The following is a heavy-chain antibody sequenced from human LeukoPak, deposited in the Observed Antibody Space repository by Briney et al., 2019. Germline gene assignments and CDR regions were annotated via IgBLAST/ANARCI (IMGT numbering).Heavy chain of an antibody. J-gene: IGHJ4*02. V-gene: IGHV3-23*01. D-gene: IGHD6-6*01. CDR1: GFTFSSYA. CDR2: ISGSGGST. Sequence: GGSLRLSVAASGFTFSSYAMSGFRKAPGKGLKWVSAISGSGGSTYYADSVKGRFTISRDNSKNTLYLQMNSLRAEDTAVYYCAKDPRYSSSGYWGQGTLVTVSS. CDR3: AKDPRYSSSGY.